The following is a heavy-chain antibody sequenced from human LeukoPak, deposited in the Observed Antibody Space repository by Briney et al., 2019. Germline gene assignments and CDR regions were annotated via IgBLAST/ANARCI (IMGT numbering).Heavy chain of an antibody. J-gene: IGHJ6*03. CDR3: ARTHDSGYSSSWYYADV. V-gene: IGHV1-69*02. CDR2: IIPILGIA. Sequence: SVKVSCKASGGTFSSYTISWVRQAPGQGLEWMGRIIPILGIANYAQKFQGRVTITADKSTSTAYMELSSLRSEDTAVYYCARTHDSGYSSSWYYADVWGKGTTVTVSS. CDR1: GGTFSSYT. D-gene: IGHD6-13*01.